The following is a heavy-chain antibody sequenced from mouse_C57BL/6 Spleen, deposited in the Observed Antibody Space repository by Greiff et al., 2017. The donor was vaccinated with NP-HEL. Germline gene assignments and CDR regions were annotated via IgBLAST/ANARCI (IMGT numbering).Heavy chain of an antibody. D-gene: IGHD1-1*01. V-gene: IGHV14-2*01. CDR1: GFNIKDYY. CDR3: ARSGSSYARDY. Sequence: VQLQQSGAELVKPGASVKLSCTASGFNIKDYYMHWVKQRTEQGLEWIGRIDPEDGETKYAPQFPGKATITADTSSTTAYLQLSSLTSEDTAVYYCARSGSSYARDYWGQGTSVTGSS. J-gene: IGHJ4*01. CDR2: IDPEDGET.